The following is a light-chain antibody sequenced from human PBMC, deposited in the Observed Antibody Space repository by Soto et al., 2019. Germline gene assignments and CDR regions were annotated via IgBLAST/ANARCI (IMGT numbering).Light chain of an antibody. CDR3: QHFYNWPRT. V-gene: IGKV3-15*01. Sequence: EIVMTQCPGTLSVSPGERATLSCRASQSVSSNLAWYQQKPGQAPRLLIYGASTRATGIPARFSGSGSETEFTLTISSLQSEDFAVYYCQHFYNWPRTFGQGTKVDIK. J-gene: IGKJ1*01. CDR1: QSVSSN. CDR2: GAS.